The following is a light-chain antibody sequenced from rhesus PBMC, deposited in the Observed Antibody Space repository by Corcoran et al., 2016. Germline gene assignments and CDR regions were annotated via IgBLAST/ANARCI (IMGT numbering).Light chain of an antibody. Sequence: QATLTQPRSVSGSPGQSVTISCTGTSSAIGGYNYVSWYLQHPGTAPKLMIYEVTKRPSGVSDRLSGSKSGNTASLTISGLQTEDEADYYGSSYAGSNTFIFGGGTRLTV. V-gene: IGLV2-32*02. CDR1: SSAIGGYNY. CDR3: SSYAGSNTFI. J-gene: IGLJ1*01. CDR2: EVT.